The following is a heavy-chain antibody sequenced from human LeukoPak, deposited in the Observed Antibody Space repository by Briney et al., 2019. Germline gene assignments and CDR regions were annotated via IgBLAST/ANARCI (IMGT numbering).Heavy chain of an antibody. D-gene: IGHD2-8*01. CDR3: ARGPSGVSNY. V-gene: IGHV3-74*01. Sequence: GGSLRLSCAASGFTFSSYWMHWVRQAPGKGLVWVSRINSDGSGLDYADSVKGRFTIPRDNAKDTLYLQMNSLRAEDTAVYYCARGPSGVSNYWGQGTLVTVSS. J-gene: IGHJ4*02. CDR2: INSDGSGL. CDR1: GFTFSSYW.